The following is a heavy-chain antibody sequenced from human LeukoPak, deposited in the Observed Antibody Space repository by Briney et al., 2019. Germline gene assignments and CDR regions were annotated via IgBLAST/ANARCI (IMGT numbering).Heavy chain of an antibody. Sequence: GGFLRLSCAASGFTISNAWMCMGRPAPERGLECGCRIKSKTDGGTTDYAAPLKGRFTSSRDDSKNTLYLQMNSLKTEDTAVYYCNTREYDFSDYWGQGTLVTVSS. J-gene: IGHJ4*02. V-gene: IGHV3-15*01. CDR1: GFTISNAW. CDR2: IKSKTDGGTT. D-gene: IGHD3-3*01. CDR3: NTREYDFSDY.